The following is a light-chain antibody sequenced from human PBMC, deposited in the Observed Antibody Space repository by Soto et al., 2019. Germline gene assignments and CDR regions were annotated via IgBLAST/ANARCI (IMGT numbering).Light chain of an antibody. CDR1: QSVASY. CDR2: DAS. J-gene: IGKJ4*01. Sequence: EIVLTQSPATLSLSPGERATLSCRASQSVASYLAWYQQKPGQAPRLLIYDASNMATGIPARFSGSGSGTDFTLTISGLEPEDFAVYYCRQRSNWPLTFGGGTKVEIK. CDR3: RQRSNWPLT. V-gene: IGKV3-11*01.